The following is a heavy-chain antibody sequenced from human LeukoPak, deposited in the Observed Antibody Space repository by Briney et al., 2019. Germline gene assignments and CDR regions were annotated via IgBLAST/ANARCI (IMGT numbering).Heavy chain of an antibody. CDR1: EFTLSGYW. CDR3: ARDGSVGAADY. D-gene: IGHD6-13*01. Sequence: GGSLRLSCAASEFTLSGYWMNWVRQAPGKGPEWVANINQDGSEKHYVDSVKGRFTISRDNAKNSLFLQMNSLRVEDTAVFYCARDGSVGAADYWGQGTLVTVSS. CDR2: INQDGSEK. V-gene: IGHV3-7*01. J-gene: IGHJ4*02.